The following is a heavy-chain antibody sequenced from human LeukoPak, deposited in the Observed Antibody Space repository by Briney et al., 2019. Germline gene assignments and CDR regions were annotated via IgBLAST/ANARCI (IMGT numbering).Heavy chain of an antibody. D-gene: IGHD3-10*01. CDR2: ISWNSGSI. J-gene: IGHJ3*02. V-gene: IGHV3-9*01. CDR1: GFTFDDYA. Sequence: GGSLRLSCAASGFTFDDYAMHWVRQAPGKGLEWVSGISWNSGSIGYADSVKGRFTISRDNAKNSLYLQMNSLRTEDTALYYRAKDKGRGDRNDAFDIWGQGTMVTVSS. CDR3: AKDKGRGDRNDAFDI.